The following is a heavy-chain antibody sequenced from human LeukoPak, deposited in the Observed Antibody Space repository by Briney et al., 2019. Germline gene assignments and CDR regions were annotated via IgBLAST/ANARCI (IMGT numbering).Heavy chain of an antibody. D-gene: IGHD3-9*01. J-gene: IGHJ4*02. CDR2: IYYSGST. CDR3: ARDYYDILTGTRRFDS. CDR1: GDSISSYF. V-gene: IGHV4-59*01. Sequence: SETLSLTCTVSGDSISSYFWTWIRQPPGKGLEWIGYIYYSGSTNYNPSLKSRVTISVDASKNQFSLKLSSVTAADTALYYCARDYYDILTGTRRFDSWGQGTLVTVSS.